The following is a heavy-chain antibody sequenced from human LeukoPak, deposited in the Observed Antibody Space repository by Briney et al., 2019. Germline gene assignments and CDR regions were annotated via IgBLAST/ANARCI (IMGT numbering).Heavy chain of an antibody. CDR3: ARSPTYGAGGSGAFDI. D-gene: IGHD3-10*01. CDR1: GFTFSSYW. V-gene: IGHV3-74*01. J-gene: IGHJ3*02. Sequence: GGSLRVPCAASGFTFSSYWMCWVRQAPGEGLVWVSRINGDGSSTSYADSVKGRVTISRDNAKNTLYLKMNSLRAEDTAVYYCARSPTYGAGGSGAFDIWGQGTMVTVSS. CDR2: INGDGSST.